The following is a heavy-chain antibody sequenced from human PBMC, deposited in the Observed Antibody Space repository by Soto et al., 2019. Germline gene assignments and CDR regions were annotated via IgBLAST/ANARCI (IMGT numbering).Heavy chain of an antibody. CDR3: ARGQRFSDWFDP. V-gene: IGHV4-4*07. J-gene: IGHJ5*02. D-gene: IGHD3-3*01. Sequence: SETLSLTCTVSGGSMSGFYWTWIRQPAGKGLEWIGRVYSSGGTHYSPSLKSRVTTSLDTSKNQFSLRLLSVTDADTAVYFCARGQRFSDWFDPWGQGTLVTV. CDR1: GGSMSGFY. CDR2: VYSSGGT.